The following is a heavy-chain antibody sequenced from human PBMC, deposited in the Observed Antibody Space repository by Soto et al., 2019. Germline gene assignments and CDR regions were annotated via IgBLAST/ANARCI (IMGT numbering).Heavy chain of an antibody. CDR3: ARDSTGYSSSWLYYYYYFMDV. CDR2: INAGNGNT. D-gene: IGHD6-13*01. V-gene: IGHV1-3*01. Sequence: QVQLVQSGAEVKKPGASVKVSCKASGYTFTSYAMHWVRQAPGQRLEWMGWINAGNGNTKYSQMFQGRVTITRDTSASTAYMELSSLRAEDTAVSYCARDSTGYSSSWLYYYYYFMDVWGNVTTVTVSS. CDR1: GYTFTSYA. J-gene: IGHJ6*03.